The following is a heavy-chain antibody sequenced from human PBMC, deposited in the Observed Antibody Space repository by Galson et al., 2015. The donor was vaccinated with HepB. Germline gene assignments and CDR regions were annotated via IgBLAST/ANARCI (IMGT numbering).Heavy chain of an antibody. D-gene: IGHD2-15*01. CDR2: INPLNGNT. CDR3: ARDLFTPYVAPPPHNWHFDL. J-gene: IGHJ2*01. Sequence: SVKVSCKASGYTFTGYYLHWVRQAPGQGFEWMGWINPLNGNTEYSQKFQGRVIMTRDTSINTVFMELSSLRYDDTAVYYCARDLFTPYVAPPPHNWHFDLWGRGTQVTVSS. CDR1: GYTFTGYY. V-gene: IGHV1-2*02.